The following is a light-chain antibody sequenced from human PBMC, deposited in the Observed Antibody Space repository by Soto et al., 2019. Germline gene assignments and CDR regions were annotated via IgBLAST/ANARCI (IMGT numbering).Light chain of an antibody. J-gene: IGKJ4*01. CDR2: DAS. CDR3: QQAHSFPLT. CDR1: QSISSY. V-gene: IGKV1-39*01. Sequence: DIQMTQSPSSLSASVGDRVTITCRASQSISSYLNWYQQKPEKAPKLVIYDASSLQSGVPSRFSGSGSGTDVTLTISSLQPEDFATYYCQQAHSFPLTFGGGTKVEI.